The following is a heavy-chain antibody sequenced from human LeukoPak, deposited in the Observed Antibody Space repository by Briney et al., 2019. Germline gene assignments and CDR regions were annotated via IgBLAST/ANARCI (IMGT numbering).Heavy chain of an antibody. CDR3: AKGSSLVTVMLDS. CDR2: ISWDGGTT. J-gene: IGHJ4*02. D-gene: IGHD5-18*01. V-gene: IGHV3-43*01. Sequence: GGSLRLSCAASVFSFDDYSMHWASQAPGKGLEWISLISWDGGTTYYADSVKGRFTISRDNSKNSLYLQMNSLRTEDTALYHCAKGSSLVTVMLDSWGQGTLVTVSS. CDR1: VFSFDDYS.